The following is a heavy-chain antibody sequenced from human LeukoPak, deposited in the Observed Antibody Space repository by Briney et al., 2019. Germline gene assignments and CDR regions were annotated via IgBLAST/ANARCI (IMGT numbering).Heavy chain of an antibody. CDR2: IYYNGNS. Sequence: PSETLSLTCTASGGSITNPTYHWGWVRQPPGKGLEWIGSIYYNGNSYYNLDLKSRLTLSIDTSNNQFSLKLESVTAADTAVYYCTGEYSSSPAYWGQGTLVTVSS. CDR3: TGEYSSSPAY. CDR1: GGSITNPTYH. V-gene: IGHV4-39*02. J-gene: IGHJ4*02. D-gene: IGHD6-6*01.